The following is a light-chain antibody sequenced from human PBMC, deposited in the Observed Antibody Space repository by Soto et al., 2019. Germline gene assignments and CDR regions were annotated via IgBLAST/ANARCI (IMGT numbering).Light chain of an antibody. CDR1: QSISRD. CDR2: KAS. Sequence: DIQMTQSPSTLSASPGDRVTIACRASQSISRDLAWYQQQPGKAPNLLIYKASSVESGVPATFSGSGSGTEFTLTISSLQSDDFGIYSCHQYSGFPLTFGGGTKVEIK. J-gene: IGKJ4*01. V-gene: IGKV1-5*03. CDR3: HQYSGFPLT.